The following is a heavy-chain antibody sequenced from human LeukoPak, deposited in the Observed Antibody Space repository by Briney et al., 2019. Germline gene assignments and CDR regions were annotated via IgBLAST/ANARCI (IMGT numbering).Heavy chain of an antibody. D-gene: IGHD3-22*01. V-gene: IGHV3-9*01. CDR1: GFTFDDYA. CDR2: ISWNSGSI. J-gene: IGHJ4*02. Sequence: PGRSLRLSCAASGFTFDDYAMHWVRQAPGKGLEWVSGISWNSGSIGYADSVKGRFTISRDNAKNSLYLQMNSLRAEDTAVYYCASIGSGYYSPRFYYFDYWGQGTLVTVSS. CDR3: ASIGSGYYSPRFYYFDY.